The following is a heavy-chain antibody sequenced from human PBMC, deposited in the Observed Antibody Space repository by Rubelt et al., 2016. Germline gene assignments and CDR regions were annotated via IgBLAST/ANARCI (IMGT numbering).Heavy chain of an antibody. J-gene: IGHJ5*01. CDR3: ARDLYTDYLRPFDS. Sequence: QVQLQQWGAGVLKPSETLSLSCAVYGGSFSGYYWSWIRQSPGKGLEWIGEINHSGNTNYNPSLKVRVTISLDTSRSQFSLKLSLVTAADTAVYYCARDLYTDYLRPFDSWGQGTLVTVSS. D-gene: IGHD4-11*01. CDR2: INHSGNT. CDR1: GGSFSGYY. V-gene: IGHV4-34*01.